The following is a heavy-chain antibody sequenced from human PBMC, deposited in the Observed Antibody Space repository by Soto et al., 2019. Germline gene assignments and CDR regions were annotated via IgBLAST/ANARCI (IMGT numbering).Heavy chain of an antibody. CDR2: IYSSGTT. D-gene: IGHD5-12*01. CDR1: GGSIISGGYY. CDR3: ARDASATAAFDS. J-gene: IGHJ3*02. Sequence: QVQLQESGPGLVKPSQTLSLTCTVSGGSIISGGYYWSWIRQNPGKGLEWIGYIYSSGTTNYNQSLKSRLTISVDTSKNQCSLKLNSMPAADTAVYYCARDASATAAFDSWGQRPRVNVSS. V-gene: IGHV4-31*03.